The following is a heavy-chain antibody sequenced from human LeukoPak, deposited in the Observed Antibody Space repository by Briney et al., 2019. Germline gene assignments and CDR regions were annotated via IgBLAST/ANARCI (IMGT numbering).Heavy chain of an antibody. CDR1: GGTFSSYA. D-gene: IGHD1-26*01. V-gene: IGHV1-69*01. CDR3: ARDVQLYVGATSWFDP. Sequence: GASVKVSCKASGGTFSSYAISWVRQAPGQGLEWMGGIIPIFGTANYAQKFQGRVTITADESTSTAYMELSSLRSEDTAVYYCARDVQLYVGATSWFDPWGQGTLVTVSS. J-gene: IGHJ5*02. CDR2: IIPIFGTA.